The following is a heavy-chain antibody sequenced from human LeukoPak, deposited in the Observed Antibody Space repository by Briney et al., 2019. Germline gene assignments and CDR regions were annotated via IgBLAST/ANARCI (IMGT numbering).Heavy chain of an antibody. CDR1: GGSVSSGSYY. J-gene: IGHJ4*02. V-gene: IGHV4-61*01. D-gene: IGHD6-19*01. Sequence: SETLSLTCTVSGGSVSSGSYYWSWIRQPPGKGLEWIGYIYYSGSTNYNPSPKSRVTISVDTSKNQFSLKLSSVTAADTAVYYCARGISSGWSRAVGYWGQGTLVTVSS. CDR2: IYYSGST. CDR3: ARGISSGWSRAVGY.